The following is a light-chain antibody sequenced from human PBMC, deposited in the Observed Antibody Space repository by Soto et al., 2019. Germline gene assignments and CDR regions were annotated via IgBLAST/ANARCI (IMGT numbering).Light chain of an antibody. CDR1: SGYVGGYSF. V-gene: IGLV2-14*01. J-gene: IGLJ1*01. CDR2: EVS. Sequence: QSVLTQPASVSGSPGQSLTISCTGTSGYVGGYSFVSWYQQQSGKAPKLMIHEVSNRPSGVSNRFSGSKSGNTASLTISGLQAEDEADYYCSSFTRSRAYVFGSGTKVTVL. CDR3: SSFTRSRAYV.